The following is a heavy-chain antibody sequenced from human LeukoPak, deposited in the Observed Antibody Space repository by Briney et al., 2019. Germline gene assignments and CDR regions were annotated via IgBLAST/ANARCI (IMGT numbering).Heavy chain of an antibody. Sequence: SETLSLTCAVYGGSFSGYYWSWIRQPPGKGLEWIGEINHSGSTNYNPSLKSRVTISVDTSKNQFSLKLSSVTAADTAVYYCARSPITMIPIDAFDIWGQGTMVTVSS. J-gene: IGHJ3*02. CDR3: ARSPITMIPIDAFDI. CDR2: INHSGST. CDR1: GGSFSGYY. V-gene: IGHV4-34*01. D-gene: IGHD3-22*01.